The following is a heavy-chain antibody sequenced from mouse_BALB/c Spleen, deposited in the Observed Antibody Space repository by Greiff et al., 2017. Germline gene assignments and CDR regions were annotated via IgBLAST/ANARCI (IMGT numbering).Heavy chain of an antibody. CDR1: GYTFTSYT. CDR2: INPSSGYT. J-gene: IGHJ3*01. Sequence: QVQLQQSAAELARPGASVKMSCKASGYTFTSYTMHWVKQRPGQCLEWIGYINPSSGYTEYNQKFKDKTTLTADKSSSTAYMQLSSLTSEDSAVYYCARSSTMITWFAYWGQGTLVTVSA. D-gene: IGHD2-4*01. CDR3: ARSSTMITWFAY. V-gene: IGHV1-4*02.